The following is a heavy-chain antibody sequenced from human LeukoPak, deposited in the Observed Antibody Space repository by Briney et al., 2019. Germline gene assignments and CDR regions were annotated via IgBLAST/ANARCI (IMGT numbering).Heavy chain of an antibody. CDR1: GGTFSSYA. J-gene: IGHJ5*02. Sequence: ASVKVSCKASGGTFSSYAISRVRQAPGQGLEWMGGIIPIFGTANYAQKFQGRVTITADESTSTAYMELSSLRSEDTAVYYCARGDYGGNSGWFDPWGQGTLVTVSS. D-gene: IGHD4-23*01. V-gene: IGHV1-69*01. CDR3: ARGDYGGNSGWFDP. CDR2: IIPIFGTA.